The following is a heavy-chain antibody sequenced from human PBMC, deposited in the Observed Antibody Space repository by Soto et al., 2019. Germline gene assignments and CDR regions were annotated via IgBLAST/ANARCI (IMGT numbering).Heavy chain of an antibody. CDR3: ARVPLGVLNYFES. Sequence: QVQLVQSGTEVKKPGSSVKVSCKASGGTFRNYPINWVRQAPGPGLEWMGSIFPLTDIPDYAQNFQARLTISADKSTSTAYMELSSLTSDDTAMYFWARVPLGVLNYFESWGQGTLVTVSS. V-gene: IGHV1-69*02. CDR1: GGTFRNYP. CDR2: IFPLTDIP. D-gene: IGHD2-8*01. J-gene: IGHJ4*02.